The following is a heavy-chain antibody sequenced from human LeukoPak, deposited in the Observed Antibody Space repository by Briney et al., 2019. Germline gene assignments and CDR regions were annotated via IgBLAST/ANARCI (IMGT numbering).Heavy chain of an antibody. V-gene: IGHV4-59*01. CDR1: GASISSYY. CDR2: IYYSGST. Sequence: PSETLSLTCTVSGASISSYYWSWIRQPPGKGLEWIGYIYYSGSTNYNPSLKSRVTISVDASKNQFSLRLSSVTAADTAVYYCARHRYYYDSSGYYYQPWGQGTLVTVSS. D-gene: IGHD3-22*01. CDR3: ARHRYYYDSSGYYYQP. J-gene: IGHJ5*02.